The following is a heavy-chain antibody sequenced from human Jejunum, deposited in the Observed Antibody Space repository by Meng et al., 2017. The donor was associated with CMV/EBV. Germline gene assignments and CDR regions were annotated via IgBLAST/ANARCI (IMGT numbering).Heavy chain of an antibody. CDR1: GFTLSGSG. D-gene: IGHD7-27*01. V-gene: IGHV3-73*01. Sequence: SGFTLSGSGIHWVRQASGKGLEWVGRIRSIANNYAKTYAASVKGRFTISRDDSENTAYLQMNSLKAEDTAVYYCTRHQTGDYRYFDLWGQGTLVTVSS. CDR3: TRHQTGDYRYFDL. J-gene: IGHJ4*02. CDR2: IRSIANNYAK.